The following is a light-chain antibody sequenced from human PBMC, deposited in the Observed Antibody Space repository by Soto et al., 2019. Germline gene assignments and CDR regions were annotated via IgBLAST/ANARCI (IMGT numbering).Light chain of an antibody. CDR3: SSYTSSSTRV. J-gene: IGLJ1*01. CDR1: SSDVGGYNY. Sequence: QSALTQPASMSGPPGQSITISCTGTSSDVGGYNYVSWYQQHPGKAPKLMIYDVSNRPSGVSNRFSGSKSGNTASLTISGLQAEDEADYYCSSYTSSSTRVFGTGTKVTVL. CDR2: DVS. V-gene: IGLV2-14*01.